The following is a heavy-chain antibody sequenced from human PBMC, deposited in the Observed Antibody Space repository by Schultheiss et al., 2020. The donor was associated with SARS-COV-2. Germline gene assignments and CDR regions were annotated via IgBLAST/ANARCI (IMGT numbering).Heavy chain of an antibody. CDR3: TRNSTSSGWFDP. CDR2: IRSKARNYAT. J-gene: IGHJ5*02. Sequence: GGSLRLSCVTSGFSFSGSGIYLVRQASGKGLEWVGRIRSKARNYATTYAASVKGRFIISRDESRNTSYLQMNSLKIEDTAVYYCTRNSTSSGWFDPWGQGTLVTVSS. D-gene: IGHD5-18*01. V-gene: IGHV3-73*01. CDR1: GFSFSGSG.